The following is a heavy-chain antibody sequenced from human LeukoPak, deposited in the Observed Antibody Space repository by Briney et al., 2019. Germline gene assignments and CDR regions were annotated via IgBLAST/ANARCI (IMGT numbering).Heavy chain of an antibody. V-gene: IGHV1-69*04. CDR2: IIPILGIA. CDR3: AKDPVDSSSWTVYDY. CDR1: GGTFSSYA. Sequence: ASVKVSCKASGGTFSSYAISWVRQAPGQGLEWMGRIIPILGIANYAQKFQGRVTITADKSTSTAYMELSSLRSEDTAVYYCAKDPVDSSSWTVYDYWGQGTLVTVSS. J-gene: IGHJ4*02. D-gene: IGHD6-13*01.